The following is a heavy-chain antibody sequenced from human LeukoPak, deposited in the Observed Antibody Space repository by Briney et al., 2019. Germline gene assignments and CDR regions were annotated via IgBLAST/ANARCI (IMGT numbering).Heavy chain of an antibody. Sequence: SETLSLTCTVSGGSISSYYWSWIRQPAGKGLERIGRIYASGSTNYNPSLKSRVTMSVDTSKNQFSLKLSSVTAADTAVYYCARDLHGSGTWDWFDPWGQGTLVTVSS. V-gene: IGHV4-4*07. CDR2: IYASGST. D-gene: IGHD3-10*01. CDR1: GGSISSYY. J-gene: IGHJ5*02. CDR3: ARDLHGSGTWDWFDP.